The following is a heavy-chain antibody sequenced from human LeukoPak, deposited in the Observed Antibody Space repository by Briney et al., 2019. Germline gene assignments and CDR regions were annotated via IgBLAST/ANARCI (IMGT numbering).Heavy chain of an antibody. D-gene: IGHD6-19*01. V-gene: IGHV4-38-2*01. CDR2: IYHSGSN. CDR3: ARVGGGSGPYYFDY. CDR1: GYFISSGYY. Sequence: SETLSLTCAVSGYFISSGYYWGWIGQPPGKGREWIGSIYHSGSNYYTPSLKSRFTISIDTSKTQFSLKLSSVSAADTAVYYCARVGGGSGPYYFDYWGQGTLVTVSS. J-gene: IGHJ4*02.